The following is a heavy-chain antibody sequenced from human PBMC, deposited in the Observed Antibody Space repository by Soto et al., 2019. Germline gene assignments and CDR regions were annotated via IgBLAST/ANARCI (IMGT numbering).Heavy chain of an antibody. J-gene: IGHJ3*02. CDR2: IYYSGST. Sequence: PSETLSLTCTVSGGSISSGGYYWSWIRQHPGKGLEWIGYIYYSGSTYYNPSLKSRVTISVDTSKNQFSLKLSSVTAADTAVYYCARTVGPAGAQFDIWGQGTMVTVSS. D-gene: IGHD2-2*01. CDR3: ARTVGPAGAQFDI. CDR1: GGSISSGGYY. V-gene: IGHV4-31*03.